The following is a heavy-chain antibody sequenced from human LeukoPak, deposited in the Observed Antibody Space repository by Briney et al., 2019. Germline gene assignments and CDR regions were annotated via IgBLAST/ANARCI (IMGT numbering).Heavy chain of an antibody. V-gene: IGHV1-2*02. J-gene: IGHJ4*02. CDR3: ARGIRSYYGSGSLNY. D-gene: IGHD3-10*01. CDR2: INPNSGGT. Sequence: ASVKVSCKASGYTFTGYYMHWVRQAPGQGLEWMGWINPNSGGTNYAQKFQGRVTMTRDTSISTAYMELSSLRSEDTAVYYCARGIRSYYGSGSLNYWGQGTLVTVSS. CDR1: GYTFTGYY.